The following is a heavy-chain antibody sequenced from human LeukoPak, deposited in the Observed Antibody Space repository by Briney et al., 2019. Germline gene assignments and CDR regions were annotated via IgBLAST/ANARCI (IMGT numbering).Heavy chain of an antibody. CDR1: GDSISGYY. D-gene: IGHD2-8*01. CDR3: ARIMDTAWGMDV. CDR2: IHYSGSP. J-gene: IGHJ6*02. Sequence: PSETLSLTCTVSGDSISGYYWSWIRQPPGKGLEWIGSIHYSGSPNYNPSLNSRVTISVDTSKNQCSLKLSSVTAADTAIYYCARIMDTAWGMDVWGQGTPVTVSS. V-gene: IGHV4-59*08.